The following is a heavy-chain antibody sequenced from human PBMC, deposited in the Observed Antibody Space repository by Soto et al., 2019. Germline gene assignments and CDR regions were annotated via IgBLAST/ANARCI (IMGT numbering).Heavy chain of an antibody. Sequence: QVQLVQSGAEVKRPGDSVKVSCQASGYTFGHFYITWVRQAPGQGLEWMGAISPHNRNTNYAEKFQCRVTMTTDISTTTAYMELRSLRSDDTAVYYCARDEGGYDILTGYYKAHHFDQWGQGALVTVSS. J-gene: IGHJ4*02. D-gene: IGHD3-9*01. CDR1: GYTFGHFY. CDR3: ARDEGGYDILTGYYKAHHFDQ. CDR2: ISPHNRNT. V-gene: IGHV1-18*01.